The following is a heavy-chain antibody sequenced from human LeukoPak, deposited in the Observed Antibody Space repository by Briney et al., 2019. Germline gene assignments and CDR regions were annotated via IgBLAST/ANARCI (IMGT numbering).Heavy chain of an antibody. Sequence: GGSLRLSCAASGFTFSSHGMHWVRQAPGKGLEWVAVISYDGSNKYYADSVKGRFTISRDNSKNTLYLQMNSLRAEDTAVYYCAKERYYYGSGSYPTDYWGQGTLVTVSS. CDR3: AKERYYYGSGSYPTDY. J-gene: IGHJ4*02. V-gene: IGHV3-30*18. CDR2: ISYDGSNK. D-gene: IGHD3-10*01. CDR1: GFTFSSHG.